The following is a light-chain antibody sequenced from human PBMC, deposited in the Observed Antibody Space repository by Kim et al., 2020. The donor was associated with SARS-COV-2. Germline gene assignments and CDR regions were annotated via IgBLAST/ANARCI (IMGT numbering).Light chain of an antibody. Sequence: SLSTGERATLSCRASQSVSSYLAWYQQKPGQAPRLLIYDASNRATGIPARFSGSGPGTDFTLTISSLEPEDFAVYYCQQRSNWPYTFGGGTKLEI. CDR3: QQRSNWPYT. CDR1: QSVSSY. V-gene: IGKV3D-11*02. J-gene: IGKJ4*01. CDR2: DAS.